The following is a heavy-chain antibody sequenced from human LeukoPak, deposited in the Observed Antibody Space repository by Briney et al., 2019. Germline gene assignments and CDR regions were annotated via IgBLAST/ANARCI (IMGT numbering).Heavy chain of an antibody. CDR2: IYYSGST. CDR3: ARGRYYDSSGLYNWFDP. D-gene: IGHD3-22*01. V-gene: IGHV4-31*03. Sequence: SETLSLTCTVSGGSISSGGYYWSWIRQHPGKGLEWIGYIYYSGSTYYNPSLKSRVTISVDTSKNQFSLKLSSVTAADTAVYYCARGRYYDSSGLYNWFDPWGQGTLVTVSS. CDR1: GGSISSGGYY. J-gene: IGHJ5*02.